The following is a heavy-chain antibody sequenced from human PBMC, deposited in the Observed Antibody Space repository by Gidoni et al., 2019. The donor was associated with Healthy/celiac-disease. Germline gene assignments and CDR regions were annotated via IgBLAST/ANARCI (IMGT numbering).Heavy chain of an antibody. Sequence: VPLVASGGGLVEPGGSLRLSCQAAGLTFSSYEMSWARQAPGKGRDWVSYISSSGSTIYYADSVKGRFTISKNSARNSLYLQMNCLRAGDTAVYYWARDLGAEAFDIWAKGQWSPSLQ. CDR1: GLTFSSYE. V-gene: IGHV3-48*03. J-gene: IGHJ3*02. CDR2: ISSSGSTI. D-gene: IGHD3-3*01. CDR3: ARDLGAEAFDI.